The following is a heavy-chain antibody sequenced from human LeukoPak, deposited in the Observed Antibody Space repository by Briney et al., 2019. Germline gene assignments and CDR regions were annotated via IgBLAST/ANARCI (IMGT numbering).Heavy chain of an antibody. CDR3: ARAPTAYGDPEHFDY. CDR2: ISYDGSNK. D-gene: IGHD4-17*01. Sequence: PGRSLRLSCAASGFTFSSYAMHWVRQAPGKGLEWVAVISYDGSNKYYADSVKGRFTISRDNSKNTLYLQMNSLRAEDTAVYYCARAPTAYGDPEHFDYWGQGTLVTVSS. CDR1: GFTFSSYA. V-gene: IGHV3-30-3*01. J-gene: IGHJ4*02.